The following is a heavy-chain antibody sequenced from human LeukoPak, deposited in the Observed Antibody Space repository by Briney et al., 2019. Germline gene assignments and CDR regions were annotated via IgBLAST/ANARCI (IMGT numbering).Heavy chain of an antibody. J-gene: IGHJ4*02. D-gene: IGHD4-17*01. CDR2: ISCSGDIT. CDR1: GFTFSSHA. CDR3: AKDRDTTVATGPRGYFDF. Sequence: PGGSLRLSCAASGFTFSSHAMTWVRQAPGKGLEWVSAISCSGDITYYADSVQGRFTISSDISKNTLYLQMNSLRAEDTAVYYCAKDRDTTVATGPRGYFDFWGQGTLVTVSS. V-gene: IGHV3-23*01.